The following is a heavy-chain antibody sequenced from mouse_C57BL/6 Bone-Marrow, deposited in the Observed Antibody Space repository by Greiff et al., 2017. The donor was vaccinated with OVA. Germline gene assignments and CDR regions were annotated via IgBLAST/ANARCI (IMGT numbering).Heavy chain of an antibody. CDR3: AQGLDYYGSSRYYFDY. J-gene: IGHJ2*01. V-gene: IGHV1-76*01. CDR1: GYTFTDYY. CDR2: IYPGSGNT. D-gene: IGHD1-1*01. Sequence: QVTLKESGAELVRPGASVKLSCKASGYTFTDYYINWVKQRPGQGLEWIARIYPGSGNTYYNEKFKGKATLTAEKSSSTAYMQLSSLTSEDSAVYFCAQGLDYYGSSRYYFDYWGQGTTLTVSS.